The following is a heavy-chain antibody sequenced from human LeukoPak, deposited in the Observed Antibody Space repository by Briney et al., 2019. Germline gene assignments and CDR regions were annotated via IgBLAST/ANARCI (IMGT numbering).Heavy chain of an antibody. V-gene: IGHV3-7*01. J-gene: IGHJ4*02. D-gene: IGHD2-8*02. CDR1: GFTLSDYW. Sequence: GGSLRLSCAVSGFTLSDYWMRWVRQAPGKGREWVAAINKDGSEIQYVNSVKGRFTISRDNARNSVYLQMTSLGAEDTAVYYCATYTQHFGAPGGADYWGLGTLVTVSS. CDR2: INKDGSEI. CDR3: ATYTQHFGAPGGADY.